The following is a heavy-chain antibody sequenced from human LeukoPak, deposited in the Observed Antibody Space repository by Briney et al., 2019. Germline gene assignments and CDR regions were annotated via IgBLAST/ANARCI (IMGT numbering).Heavy chain of an antibody. CDR3: AKVGDSRYGGY. CDR1: GFTFSSYA. J-gene: IGHJ4*02. D-gene: IGHD3-22*01. V-gene: IGHV3-23*01. CDR2: ISGSGGST. Sequence: GGSLRLSCAASGFTFSSYAMSWVRQAPGKGLEWVSAISGSGGSTYYADSVKGRFTISRDNSKHTLYLQMNSLSAEDTAVYYRAKVGDSRYGGYWGQGTLVTVSS.